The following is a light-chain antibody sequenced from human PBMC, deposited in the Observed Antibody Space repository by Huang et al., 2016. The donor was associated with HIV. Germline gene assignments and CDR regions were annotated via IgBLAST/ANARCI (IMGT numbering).Light chain of an antibody. CDR2: WAS. CDR3: QQYNTNYYT. J-gene: IGKJ2*01. CDR1: QDLLFNATDKSF. Sequence: DIVMTQYPDSLTVSLGERATINCKSTQDLLFNATDKSFLAWYPQRPRQPPKLLIYWASTRASGVPDRFSGSGSGTDFTLTINSLQAEDMAVYFCQQYNTNYYTFGQGTKLEIQ. V-gene: IGKV4-1*01.